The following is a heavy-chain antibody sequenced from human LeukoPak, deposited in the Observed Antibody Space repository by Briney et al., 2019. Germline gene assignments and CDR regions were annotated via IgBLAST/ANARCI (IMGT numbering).Heavy chain of an antibody. Sequence: SETLSLTCTVSGGSISSGDNYWSWIRQPPGKGLEWIGYIYYSGSTYYNPSLKSRVTISVDTSKNQFSLKLSSVTAADTAVYYCARRPSSGYQDYWGQGTLVTVSS. D-gene: IGHD3-22*01. V-gene: IGHV4-39*01. J-gene: IGHJ4*02. CDR2: IYYSGST. CDR3: ARRPSSGYQDY. CDR1: GGSISSGDNY.